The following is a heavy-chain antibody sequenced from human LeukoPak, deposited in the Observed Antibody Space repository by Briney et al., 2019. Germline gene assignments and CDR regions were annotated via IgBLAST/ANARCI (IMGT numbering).Heavy chain of an antibody. J-gene: IGHJ6*02. Sequence: PSQTLSLTCTVSGGSISSGDYYWSWIRQPPGKGLEWIGYIYYSGSTNYNPSLKSRVTISVDTSKNQFSLKLSSVTAADTAVYYCARDMKAQKAVAGTSYYGMDVWGQGTTVTVSS. CDR1: GGSISSGDYY. V-gene: IGHV4-61*08. CDR2: IYYSGST. D-gene: IGHD6-19*01. CDR3: ARDMKAQKAVAGTSYYGMDV.